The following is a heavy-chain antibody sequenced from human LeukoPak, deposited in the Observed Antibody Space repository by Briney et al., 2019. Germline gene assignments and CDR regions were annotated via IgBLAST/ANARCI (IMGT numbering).Heavy chain of an antibody. CDR3: AGYSGRKDAFDI. V-gene: IGHV4-59*01. CDR2: IYYSGST. D-gene: IGHD3-10*01. J-gene: IGHJ3*02. CDR1: GGSISSYY. Sequence: SETLSLTCTVSGGSISSYYRSWIRQPPGKGLEWIGYIYYSGSTNYNPSLKSRVTISVDTSKNQFSLKLSSVTAADTAVYYCAGYSGRKDAFDIWGQGTMVTVSS.